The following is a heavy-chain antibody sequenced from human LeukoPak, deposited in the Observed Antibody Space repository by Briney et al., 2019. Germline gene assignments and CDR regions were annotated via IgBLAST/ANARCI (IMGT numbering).Heavy chain of an antibody. V-gene: IGHV3-23*01. J-gene: IGHJ4*02. CDR1: GFTFSSYA. CDR3: AKLGSDFWSDEFWFDY. D-gene: IGHD3-3*01. Sequence: GSLRLSCAASGFTFSSYAMSWVRQAPGKGLEWVSAISGSGGSTYYADSVKGRFTISRDNSKNTLYLQMNSLRAEDTAVYYCAKLGSDFWSDEFWFDYWGQGTLVTVSS. CDR2: ISGSGGST.